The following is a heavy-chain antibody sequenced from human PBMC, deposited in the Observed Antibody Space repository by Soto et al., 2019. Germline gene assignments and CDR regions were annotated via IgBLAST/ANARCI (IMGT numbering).Heavy chain of an antibody. D-gene: IGHD6-13*01. CDR2: IIPIFGTA. V-gene: IGHV1-69*06. J-gene: IGHJ5*02. CDR1: GGTFSSYA. Sequence: SVKVSCKASGGTFSSYAISWVRQAPGQGLEWMGGIIPIFGTANYAQKFQGRVTITADKSTSTAYMELSSLRSEDTAVYYCARGFIAAADNWFDPWGQGTLVTVSS. CDR3: ARGFIAAADNWFDP.